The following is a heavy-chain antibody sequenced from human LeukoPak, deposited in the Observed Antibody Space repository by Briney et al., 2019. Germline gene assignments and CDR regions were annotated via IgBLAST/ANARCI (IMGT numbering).Heavy chain of an antibody. CDR1: GFSFSVYW. V-gene: IGHV3-74*01. D-gene: IGHD1-26*01. Sequence: GGSLRLSCAASGFSFSVYWMHWVRQAPGKGPAWVSRIKTDGSITDYADFVKGRFTISRDNAKNSLYLQMNSLRAEDMALYYCAKANGASNSYFDYWGQGTLVTVSS. CDR2: IKTDGSIT. J-gene: IGHJ4*02. CDR3: AKANGASNSYFDY.